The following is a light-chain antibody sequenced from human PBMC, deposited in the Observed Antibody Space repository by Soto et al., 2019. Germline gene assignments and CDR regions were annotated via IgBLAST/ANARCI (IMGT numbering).Light chain of an antibody. J-gene: IGLJ2*01. V-gene: IGLV2-23*01. CDR1: SSDVGSYKL. CDR2: EDT. Sequence: QSALTQPASVSGSPGQSITISCTGTSSDVGSYKLVSWYQQQPGKAPKLIICEDTERPSGISNRFSGSKSGNTASLTISGRQAEDNGDYYCCSYAGGTTVVFGGGTKLTVL. CDR3: CSYAGGTTVV.